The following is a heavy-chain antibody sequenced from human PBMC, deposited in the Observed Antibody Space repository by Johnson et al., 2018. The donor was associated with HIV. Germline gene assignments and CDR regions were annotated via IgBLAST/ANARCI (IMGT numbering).Heavy chain of an antibody. V-gene: IGHV3-30*02. D-gene: IGHD6-13*01. J-gene: IGHJ3*02. CDR1: GFTFSSYG. Sequence: QVQLVESGGGVVQPGGSLRLSCAASGFTFSSYGMHWVRQAPGKGLEWVAFIRYDGSNKYYADSVKGRFTISRDNSKNTLYLQMNSLRAEDTAVYYCARETRSAAAGHGAFDIWGQGTMVTVSS. CDR3: ARETRSAAAGHGAFDI. CDR2: IRYDGSNK.